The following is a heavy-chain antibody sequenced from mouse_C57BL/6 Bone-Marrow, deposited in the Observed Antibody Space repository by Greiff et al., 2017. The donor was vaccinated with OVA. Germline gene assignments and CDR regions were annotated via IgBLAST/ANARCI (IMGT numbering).Heavy chain of an antibody. V-gene: IGHV1-5*01. CDR3: RVTIYYDYDGDY. CDR1: GYTFTSYW. Sequence: VHVKQSGTVLARPGASVKMSCKTSGYTFTSYWMHWVKQRPGQGLEWIGAIYPGNSDTSYNQKFKGKAKLTAVTSASTAYMELSSLTNEDSAVYYCRVTIYYDYDGDYWGQGTSVTVSS. CDR2: IYPGNSDT. J-gene: IGHJ4*01. D-gene: IGHD2-4*01.